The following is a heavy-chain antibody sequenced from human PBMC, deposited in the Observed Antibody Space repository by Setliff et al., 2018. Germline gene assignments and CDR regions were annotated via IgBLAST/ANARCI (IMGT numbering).Heavy chain of an antibody. CDR3: ARIMGIVGDNWFDP. D-gene: IGHD1-26*01. Sequence: EASVKVSCKASGYTFTGYYMHWVRQAPGQGLEWMGRINPNSGGTNYAQKFQGRVTMTRDTSISTAYMELSRLRSDDTAVYYCARIMGIVGDNWFDPWPGNPGHRLL. CDR1: GYTFTGYY. V-gene: IGHV1-2*06. CDR2: INPNSGGT. J-gene: IGHJ5*02.